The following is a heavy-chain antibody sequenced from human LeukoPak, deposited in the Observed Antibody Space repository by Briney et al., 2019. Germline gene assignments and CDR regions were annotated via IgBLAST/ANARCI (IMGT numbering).Heavy chain of an antibody. CDR3: SKTIAAAGRGYFQH. V-gene: IGHV3-23*01. Sequence: GGSLRLSCAASGFTFSSYAMSWVRQAPGKGLEWVSAISGSGGSTYYADSVKGRFTISRDNSKNTLYLQMNSLRAEDTAVYYCSKTIAAAGRGYFQHWGQGTLVTVSS. CDR1: GFTFSSYA. CDR2: ISGSGGST. J-gene: IGHJ1*01. D-gene: IGHD6-13*01.